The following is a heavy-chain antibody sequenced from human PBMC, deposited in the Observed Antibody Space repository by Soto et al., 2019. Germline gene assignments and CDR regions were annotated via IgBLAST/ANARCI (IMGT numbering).Heavy chain of an antibody. CDR3: ARDISDFWSGYYYFDY. D-gene: IGHD3-3*01. V-gene: IGHV6-1*01. J-gene: IGHJ4*02. Sequence: PSQTLSLTFAISGDSVSSNSAAWNVIRESPSRGFEWLGRTYYRSQWNKDYAVSVKSRLTINTDTSKRQFSLHMNSVTPDDTAVYYCARDISDFWSGYYYFDYWGQGTLVTVSS. CDR2: TYYRSQWNK. CDR1: GDSVSSNSAA.